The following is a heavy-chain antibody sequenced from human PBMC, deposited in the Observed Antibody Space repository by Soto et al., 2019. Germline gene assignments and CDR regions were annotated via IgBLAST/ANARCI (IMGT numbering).Heavy chain of an antibody. V-gene: IGHV5-10-1*01. Sequence: ESLKISWKWVRNGVTNYWIHRVRQEPRKGLEWMGRIDPSDSYSDYSPSFQGHVTFATDKSNSIAYLQWSSVRASDAAMYYCPTGHLRVGLGICGDFDYWGRGTMVTVS. CDR1: RNGVTNYW. D-gene: IGHD6-19*01. J-gene: IGHJ4*01. CDR3: PTGHLRVGLGICGDFDY. CDR2: IDPSDSYS.